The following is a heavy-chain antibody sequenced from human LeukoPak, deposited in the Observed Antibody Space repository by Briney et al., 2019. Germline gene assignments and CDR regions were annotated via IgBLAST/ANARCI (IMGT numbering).Heavy chain of an antibody. Sequence: SETLSLTCTVSGGSISSYYWSWIRQPPGKGLEWIGYIYYSGSTNYNPSLKSRVTISVDTSKNQFSLKLSSVTAADTAVYYCARLAGIAAAGVDYWGQGTLVTVSS. CDR1: GGSISSYY. CDR2: IYYSGST. D-gene: IGHD6-13*01. J-gene: IGHJ4*02. CDR3: ARLAGIAAAGVDY. V-gene: IGHV4-59*01.